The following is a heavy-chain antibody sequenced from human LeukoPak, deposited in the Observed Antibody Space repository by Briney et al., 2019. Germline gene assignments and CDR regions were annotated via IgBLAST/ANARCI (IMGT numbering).Heavy chain of an antibody. Sequence: PGGSLRLSCAASGFTFSSYWMSWVRQAPGKGLEWVANIKQDGSEKYYVGSVKGRFTISRDNAKNSLYLQMNSLRAEDTAVYYCARDRYCSGGNCYIDYWGQGPLVTVSS. CDR3: ARDRYCSGGNCYIDY. V-gene: IGHV3-7*01. CDR1: GFTFSSYW. CDR2: IKQDGSEK. J-gene: IGHJ4*02. D-gene: IGHD2-15*01.